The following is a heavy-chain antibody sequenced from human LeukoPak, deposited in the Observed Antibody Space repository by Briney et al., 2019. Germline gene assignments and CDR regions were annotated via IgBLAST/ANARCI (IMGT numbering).Heavy chain of an antibody. V-gene: IGHV3-23*01. CDR2: ISGSGGST. CDR1: GFTFSSYA. Sequence: GGSLGLSCAASGFTFSSYAMSWVRQAPGKGLEWVSAISGSGGSTYYADSVKGRFTISRDNSKNTLYLQMNSLRAEDTAVYYCTLEENSGSYFYWGQGTLVTVSS. D-gene: IGHD1-26*01. J-gene: IGHJ4*02. CDR3: TLEENSGSYFY.